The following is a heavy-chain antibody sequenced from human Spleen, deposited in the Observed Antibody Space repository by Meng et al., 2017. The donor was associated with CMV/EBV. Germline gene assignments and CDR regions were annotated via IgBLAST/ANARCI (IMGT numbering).Heavy chain of an antibody. Sequence: LQGSGPGLFKPSETLSLTCTVNGGSLSGAYWNWIRQPPGKGLEWIGEIIHGGSPSYNPSLKSRVTISIDTSKNQLSLMLSSVTAADTAVYYCARRPTGIDYWGQGTLVTVSS. CDR3: ARRPTGIDY. CDR2: IIHGGSP. V-gene: IGHV4-34*12. D-gene: IGHD2-8*02. J-gene: IGHJ4*02. CDR1: GGSLSGAY.